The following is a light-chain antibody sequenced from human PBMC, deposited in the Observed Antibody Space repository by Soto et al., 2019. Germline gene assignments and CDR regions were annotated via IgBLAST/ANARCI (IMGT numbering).Light chain of an antibody. CDR2: GAS. J-gene: IGKJ2*01. CDR1: QSVSNND. Sequence: IVLTQSPDTLSLSPGERATVSCRASQSVSNNDLAWYQQKPGQAPRLLLYGASFRPTGIPDRFSGSGSGTDFTLTISRLKPEDFAVYYSHHYGSTPPYTLGQGNKLDIK. CDR3: HHYGSTPPYT. V-gene: IGKV3-20*01.